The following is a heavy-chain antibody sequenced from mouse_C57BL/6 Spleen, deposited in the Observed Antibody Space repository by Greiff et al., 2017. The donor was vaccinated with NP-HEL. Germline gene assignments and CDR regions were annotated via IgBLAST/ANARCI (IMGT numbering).Heavy chain of an antibody. J-gene: IGHJ4*01. CDR3: ARGLITGTDY. CDR2: IYPGDGDT. D-gene: IGHD1-1*01. Sequence: VQLQQSGPELVKPGASVKISCKASGYAFSSSWMNWVKQRPGQGLEWIGRIYPGDGDTNYNGKFKGKATLTADTSSSTAYMQLSSLTSEDSAVCFCARGLITGTDYWGQGTSVTVSS. CDR1: GYAFSSSW. V-gene: IGHV1-82*01.